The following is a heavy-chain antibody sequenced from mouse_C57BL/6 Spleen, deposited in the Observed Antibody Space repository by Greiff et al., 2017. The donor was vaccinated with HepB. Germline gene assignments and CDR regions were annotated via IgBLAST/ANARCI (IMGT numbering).Heavy chain of an antibody. J-gene: IGHJ2*01. D-gene: IGHD1-3*01. Sequence: EVQLQQSGPELVKPGASVKISCKASGYTFTDYYMNWVKQSHGKSLEWIGDINPNNGGTSYNQKFKGKATLTVDKSSSTAYMELRSLTSEDSAVYYCARTYNWSFDYWGQGTTLTVSS. V-gene: IGHV1-26*01. CDR2: INPNNGGT. CDR3: ARTYNWSFDY. CDR1: GYTFTDYY.